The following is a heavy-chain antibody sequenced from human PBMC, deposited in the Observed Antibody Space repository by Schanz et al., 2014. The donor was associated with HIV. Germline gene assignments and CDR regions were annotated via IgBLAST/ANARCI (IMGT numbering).Heavy chain of an antibody. V-gene: IGHV1-46*01. Sequence: QVQLVQSGAEVKKPGASVKLSCKASGYTFTSYYVHWVRQAPGQGLEWMGSINPISDYTSYAKKFQCTVTMTTDKSTSKLEMELTSLTSDATAMYYCTREMERGGYDRFDYWGQGALVIVSS. CDR3: TREMERGGYDRFDY. CDR1: GYTFTSYY. CDR2: INPISDYT. J-gene: IGHJ4*02. D-gene: IGHD5-12*01.